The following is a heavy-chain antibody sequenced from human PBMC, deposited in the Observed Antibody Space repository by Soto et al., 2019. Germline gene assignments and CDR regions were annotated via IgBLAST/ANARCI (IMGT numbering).Heavy chain of an antibody. V-gene: IGHV3-7*01. Sequence: EVQLVESGGGLVQPGGFLRLSCAASGFTFGPYWMTWVRQAPGKGLEWVTKIKQDGSEKYYVDSVKGRFTISRDNTQTSLYVQMNSLRAEDTAVYYCARPYTEAGSSFWCFDLWGRGTLVTVSS. CDR2: IKQDGSEK. CDR3: ARPYTEAGSSFWCFDL. D-gene: IGHD3-16*01. J-gene: IGHJ2*01. CDR1: GFTFGPYW.